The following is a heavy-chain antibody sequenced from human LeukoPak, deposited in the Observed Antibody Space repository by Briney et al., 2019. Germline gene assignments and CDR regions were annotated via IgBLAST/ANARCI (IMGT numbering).Heavy chain of an antibody. V-gene: IGHV1-3*01. CDR3: ARLISSGWSSYYYYYMDV. CDR1: GYTFTSYA. D-gene: IGHD6-19*01. CDR2: INAGNGNT. J-gene: IGHJ6*03. Sequence: ASVKVSCKASGYTFTSYAMHWVRQAPGQRLEWMGWINAGNGNTKYSQKFQGRVTITRDTSASTAYMELSSLRSEDTAVYYCARLISSGWSSYYYYYMDVWGKGTTVTVSS.